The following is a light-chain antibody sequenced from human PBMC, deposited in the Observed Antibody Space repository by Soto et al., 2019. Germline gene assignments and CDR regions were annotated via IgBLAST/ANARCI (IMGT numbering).Light chain of an antibody. J-gene: IGLJ2*01. CDR3: ETWDSNTVV. V-gene: IGLV4-60*02. Sequence: QAVVTQSSSASASLGSSVKLTCTLSSGHNNYIIAWHQQQPGKAPRYLMKLEASGRFTKGSGVPDRFAGSTSGADRYLTISNHQFEDEADYYCETWDSNTVVFGGGTKVTVL. CDR1: SGHNNYI. CDR2: LEASGRF.